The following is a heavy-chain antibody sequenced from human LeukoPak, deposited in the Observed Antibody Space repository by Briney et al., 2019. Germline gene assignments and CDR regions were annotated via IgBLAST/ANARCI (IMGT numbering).Heavy chain of an antibody. V-gene: IGHV1-8*01. Sequence: ASVKVSCTASGYTFTSYDINWVRQVTGQGLEWMGWMNPNSGNTGYAQKFQGRVAMTRNTSISTAYMELSSLRSEDTAVYYCARGLKRITIFGVVITQRAYYYMDVWGKGTTVTVS. CDR3: ARGLKRITIFGVVITQRAYYYMDV. CDR1: GYTFTSYD. D-gene: IGHD3-3*01. J-gene: IGHJ6*03. CDR2: MNPNSGNT.